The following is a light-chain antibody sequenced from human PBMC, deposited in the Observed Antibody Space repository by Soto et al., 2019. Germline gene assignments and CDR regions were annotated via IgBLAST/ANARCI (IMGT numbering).Light chain of an antibody. J-gene: IGKJ1*01. CDR3: QQYNNWPRWT. CDR2: GAS. V-gene: IGKV3-15*01. CDR1: QSVSSN. Sequence: EIVMTQSPATLSVSPGERATLSCRASQSVSSNLAWYQQKPGQAPRILIYGASTRAPGIPARFSGSGSGTEFTLTISSLQSEDFAVYYCQQYNNWPRWTFGQGTKVEIK.